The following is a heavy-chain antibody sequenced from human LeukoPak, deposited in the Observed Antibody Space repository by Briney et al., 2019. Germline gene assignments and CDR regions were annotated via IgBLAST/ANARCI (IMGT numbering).Heavy chain of an antibody. J-gene: IGHJ4*02. D-gene: IGHD4/OR15-4a*01. V-gene: IGHV3-7*01. CDR1: EFTFSSYW. Sequence: PGGSLRLSCAASEFTFSSYWMSWVRQAPGKGPEWVASIKQDGSEKYYVDSVKGRVTISRDNAKNSLYLQMNILRAEDTAVYYCARVFGAGYSDYWGQGTLVTVSS. CDR3: ARVFGAGYSDY. CDR2: IKQDGSEK.